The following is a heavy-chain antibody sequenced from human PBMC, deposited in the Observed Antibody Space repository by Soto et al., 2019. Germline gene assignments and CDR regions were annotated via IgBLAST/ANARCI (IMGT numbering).Heavy chain of an antibody. Sequence: EVQLVESGGGLVQPGGSLRLSCAASGFTFSSYEMNWVRQAPGKGLEWGSYISSGGSSIYYADSVKGRFTISRDNAKNSLYLQMNSLRAEDTAVYYCARGGYCSGGSCSFYYYGMDVWGQGTTVTVSS. CDR1: GFTFSSYE. V-gene: IGHV3-48*03. CDR3: ARGGYCSGGSCSFYYYGMDV. J-gene: IGHJ6*02. CDR2: ISSGGSSI. D-gene: IGHD2-15*01.